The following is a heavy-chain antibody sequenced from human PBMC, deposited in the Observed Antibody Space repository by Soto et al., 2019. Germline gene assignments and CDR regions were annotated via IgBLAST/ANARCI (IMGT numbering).Heavy chain of an antibody. J-gene: IGHJ6*02. Sequence: SETLSLTFTVSGGPISTYYWSWIRQPPGKGLEWIGYMYNTGSTIYNPSLKSRVTISVDTSKNQFSLKLNSVTAADTAVYYCARDLWGYCGADCYPLDVWGQGTTVTVS. CDR1: GGPISTYY. CDR2: MYNTGST. V-gene: IGHV4-59*01. D-gene: IGHD2-21*02. CDR3: ARDLWGYCGADCYPLDV.